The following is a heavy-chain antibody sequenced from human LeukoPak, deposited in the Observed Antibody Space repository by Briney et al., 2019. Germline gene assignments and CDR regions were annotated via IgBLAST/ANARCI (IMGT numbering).Heavy chain of an antibody. J-gene: IGHJ4*02. D-gene: IGHD4-17*01. CDR3: ARVLTTVTMGYYFDY. CDR2: IYSGGST. V-gene: IGHV3-66*01. CDR1: GFTVSSNY. Sequence: GGSLRLSCAASGFTVSSNYMSWVRQAPGKGLEWVSVIYSGGSTYYADSVKGRFTISRDNSKNTLYLQMNSLRAEDTAVYYCARVLTTVTMGYYFDYWRQGTLVTVSS.